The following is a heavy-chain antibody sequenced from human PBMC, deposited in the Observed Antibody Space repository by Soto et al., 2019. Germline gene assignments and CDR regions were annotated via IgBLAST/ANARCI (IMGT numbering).Heavy chain of an antibody. CDR3: ARKATTGTTNY. Sequence: SETLPLTCAVYGGSFSGYYWSWIRQPPGKGLEWIGEINHSGSTNYNPSLKSRVTISVDTSKNQFSLKLSSVTAANTAVYYCARKATTGTTNYWGQGTLVTVSS. D-gene: IGHD1-1*01. J-gene: IGHJ4*02. V-gene: IGHV4-34*01. CDR2: INHSGST. CDR1: GGSFSGYY.